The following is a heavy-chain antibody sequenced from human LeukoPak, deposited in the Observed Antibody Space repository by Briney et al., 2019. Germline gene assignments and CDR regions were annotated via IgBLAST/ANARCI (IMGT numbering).Heavy chain of an antibody. CDR1: GYTFTGYY. CDR2: INPNSGGT. Sequence: ASVKASCKASGYTFTGYYMHWVRQAPGQGLEWMGWINPNSGGTNYAQKFQGRVTMTRDTSISTAYMELSRLRSDDTAVYYCASRGYCSGGSCYIADYWGQGTLVTVSS. J-gene: IGHJ4*02. D-gene: IGHD2-15*01. CDR3: ASRGYCSGGSCYIADY. V-gene: IGHV1-2*02.